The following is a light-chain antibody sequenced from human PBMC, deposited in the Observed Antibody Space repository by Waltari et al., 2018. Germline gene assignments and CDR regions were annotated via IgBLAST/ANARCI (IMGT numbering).Light chain of an antibody. V-gene: IGKV3-15*01. CDR1: QSVSSN. CDR3: LQYNDWPPLT. CDR2: GAS. Sequence: ELVMTSSPATLSVSPGERATLSCRASQSVSSNLAWYQQKPGQAPRLLINGASTRATGVPDRFSGSGSGTEFTLTISSLQSEDFAVYYCLQYNDWPPLTFGGGTKVEIK. J-gene: IGKJ4*01.